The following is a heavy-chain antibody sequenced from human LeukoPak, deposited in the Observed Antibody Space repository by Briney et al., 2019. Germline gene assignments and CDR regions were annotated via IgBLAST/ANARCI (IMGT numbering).Heavy chain of an antibody. CDR1: GGTFSSYA. V-gene: IGHV1-69*05. Sequence: SVKVSCKASGGTFSSYAISWVRQAPGQGLEWMGGIIPIFGTANYAQKFRGRVTITTDESTSTAYMELSSLRSEDTAVYYCARVYYGSSGYYSGGVDYWGQGTLVTVSS. CDR3: ARVYYGSSGYYSGGVDY. D-gene: IGHD3-22*01. J-gene: IGHJ4*02. CDR2: IIPIFGTA.